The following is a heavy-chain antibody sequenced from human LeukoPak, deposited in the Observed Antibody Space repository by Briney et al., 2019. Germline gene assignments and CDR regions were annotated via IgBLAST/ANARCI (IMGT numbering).Heavy chain of an antibody. CDR2: MNPNSGNT. D-gene: IGHD3-10*01. CDR3: ARGGRPNYSGLGSFQN. CDR1: GYTFTSYD. V-gene: IGHV1-8*03. Sequence: ASVKVSCKASGYTFTSYDINWVRQATGQGLEWMGWMNPNSGNTGYAQKFQGRVTITRNTSISTAYMELSSLRSEDTAVSYCARGGRPNYSGLGSFQNWGQGTLVNGSS. J-gene: IGHJ4*02.